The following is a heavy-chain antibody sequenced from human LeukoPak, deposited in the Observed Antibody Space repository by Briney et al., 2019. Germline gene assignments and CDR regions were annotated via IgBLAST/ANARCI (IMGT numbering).Heavy chain of an antibody. Sequence: SETLSLTCTVSGGSLSSSDYYWGWIRQPPGKGLEWIGTIYYSGSTYYNPSLKSRVSISVDTSKNQFSLKLSSVTAADTAVYYCARHRASPRGGSGYSQGQFDYWGQGTLVTVSS. V-gene: IGHV4-39*01. D-gene: IGHD3-22*01. J-gene: IGHJ4*02. CDR1: GGSLSSSDYY. CDR3: ARHRASPRGGSGYSQGQFDY. CDR2: IYYSGST.